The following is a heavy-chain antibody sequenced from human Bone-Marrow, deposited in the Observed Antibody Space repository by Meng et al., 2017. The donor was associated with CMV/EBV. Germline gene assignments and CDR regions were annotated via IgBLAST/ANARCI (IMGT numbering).Heavy chain of an antibody. Sequence: ASVQVSCKASAGTFISYSISWVRQAPGQGLEWMGIINPSGGSTSYAQKFQGRVTMTRDTSTSTVYMELSSMRSEDTAVYYCARDLLHYYDSSGYSLYFDYWGQGTLVTVSS. CDR1: AGTFISYS. J-gene: IGHJ4*02. CDR2: INPSGGST. V-gene: IGHV1-46*01. D-gene: IGHD3-22*01. CDR3: ARDLLHYYDSSGYSLYFDY.